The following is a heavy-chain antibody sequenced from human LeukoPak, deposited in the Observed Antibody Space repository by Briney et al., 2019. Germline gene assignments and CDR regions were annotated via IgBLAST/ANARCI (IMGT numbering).Heavy chain of an antibody. CDR1: GFSFSSYS. CDR3: AKFETRGNTDFDY. V-gene: IGHV3-21*01. Sequence: GGSLRPSCAASGFSFSSYSMNWVRQAPGKGLEWVSSISGSSTHILYADSVKGRFTISRDDARNSLYLQMNSLRAEDTAVYYCAKFETRGNTDFDYWGQGTLVTVSS. CDR2: ISGSSTHI. D-gene: IGHD2/OR15-2a*01. J-gene: IGHJ4*02.